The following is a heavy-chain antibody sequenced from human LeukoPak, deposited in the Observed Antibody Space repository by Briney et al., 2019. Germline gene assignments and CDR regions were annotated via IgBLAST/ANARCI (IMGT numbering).Heavy chain of an antibody. CDR3: ARLPRPEYVDV. Sequence: PSETLSLTCTVSGGSISSRTYYWGWLRQPPGKGLDWFGSIYYSGTTYYNPSLKTPVTISLHTSKNNFSLSLSSVTAPHTVPNYGARLPRPEYVDVWGKGTTVTVSS. V-gene: IGHV4-39*02. CDR2: IYYSGTT. D-gene: IGHD2/OR15-2a*01. CDR1: GGSISSRTYY. J-gene: IGHJ6*04.